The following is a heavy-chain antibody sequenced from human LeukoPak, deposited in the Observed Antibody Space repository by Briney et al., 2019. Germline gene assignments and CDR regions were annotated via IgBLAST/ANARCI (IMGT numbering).Heavy chain of an antibody. CDR1: GGSISSYY. Sequence: SETLSLTCTVSGGSISSYYWSWIRQPAGKGLEWIGRIYTSGSTNYNPSLESRVTMSVDMSKNQFSLKLSSVTAADTAVYYCARHRGYYYGSGSNYYYYMDVWGKGTTVTVSS. V-gene: IGHV4-4*07. J-gene: IGHJ6*03. D-gene: IGHD3-10*01. CDR3: ARHRGYYYGSGSNYYYYMDV. CDR2: IYTSGST.